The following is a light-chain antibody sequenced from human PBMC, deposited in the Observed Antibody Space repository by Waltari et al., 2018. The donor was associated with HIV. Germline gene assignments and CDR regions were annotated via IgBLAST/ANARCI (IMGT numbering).Light chain of an antibody. Sequence: EIVLTQSPATLSLSPGDRATLSCRASQRVGSYLGWYQQKPGQAPRLLLYDASNRATVIPARFSGSGSGTDFTLTISSLEPEDFAVYYCQQRSDWPPTFGQGTKVEIK. J-gene: IGKJ1*01. CDR3: QQRSDWPPT. CDR2: DAS. V-gene: IGKV3-11*01. CDR1: QRVGSY.